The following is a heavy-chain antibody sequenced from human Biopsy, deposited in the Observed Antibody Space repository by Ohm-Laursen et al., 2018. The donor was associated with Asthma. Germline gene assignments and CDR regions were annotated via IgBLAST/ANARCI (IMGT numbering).Heavy chain of an antibody. D-gene: IGHD1-20*01. J-gene: IGHJ5*02. CDR2: IDQSGYT. Sequence: SDTLSLTCTVYGGYLTGHYWNWIRQPPGKGLEWIGEIDQSGYTNYNPSLKSQVTISADTSKNQFHLNLSSVTAADTAVYFCARAAITGIRGWFDPWGQGTQVTVSS. CDR1: GGYLTGHY. CDR3: ARAAITGIRGWFDP. V-gene: IGHV4-34*01.